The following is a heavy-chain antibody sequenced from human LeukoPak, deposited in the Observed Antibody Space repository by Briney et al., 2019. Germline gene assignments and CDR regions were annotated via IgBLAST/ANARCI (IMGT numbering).Heavy chain of an antibody. CDR3: AREGYGSSTSWGYFDY. CDR1: GFTVSSNY. J-gene: IGHJ4*02. D-gene: IGHD6-13*01. Sequence: GGSLRLSCAASGFTVSSNYMSWVRQAPGKGLEWVAVISSDGSNQDYADSMKGRFTVSRDNSKNTLHLQMNSLSPEDTAVYYCAREGYGSSTSWGYFDYWGQGILVTVSS. V-gene: IGHV3-30*03. CDR2: ISSDGSNQ.